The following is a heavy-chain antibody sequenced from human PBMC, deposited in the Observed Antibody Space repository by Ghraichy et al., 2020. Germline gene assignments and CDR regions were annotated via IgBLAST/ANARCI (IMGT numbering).Heavy chain of an antibody. CDR2: VYYSANT. CDR1: GGSISSRDYY. D-gene: IGHD4-17*01. V-gene: IGHV4-39*07. Sequence: SETLSLTCTVSGGSISSRDYYWGWIRQPPGNGLEWIGSVYYSANTYYNPSLKSRVTISVDTSKNQFSLKLSSVTAADTAVYYCARSYGDYAENWFDPWGQGTLVTVSS. J-gene: IGHJ5*02. CDR3: ARSYGDYAENWFDP.